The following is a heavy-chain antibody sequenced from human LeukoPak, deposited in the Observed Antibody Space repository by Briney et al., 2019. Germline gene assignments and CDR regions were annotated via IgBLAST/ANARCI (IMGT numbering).Heavy chain of an antibody. CDR3: ARDTASPYYYGSGGYGMDV. CDR2: INWNGGST. V-gene: IGHV3-20*01. CDR1: GFTFSSYA. Sequence: GRSLRLSCAASGFTFSSYAMHWVRQAPGKGLEWVSGINWNGGSTGYADSVKGRFTISRDNAKNSLYLQMNSLRAEDTALYHCARDTASPYYYGSGGYGMDVWGQGTTVTVSS. D-gene: IGHD3-10*01. J-gene: IGHJ6*02.